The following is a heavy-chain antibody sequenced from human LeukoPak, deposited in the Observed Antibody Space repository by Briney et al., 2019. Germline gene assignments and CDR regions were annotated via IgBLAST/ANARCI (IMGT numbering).Heavy chain of an antibody. Sequence: SETLSLTCTVSGGSISSYYWSWIRQPAGKGLEWIGRIYTSGSTNYNPYLKSRVTMSVDTSKNQFSLKLSSVTAADTAVYYCARVTPLLQGGGEIDYWGQGTLVTVSS. D-gene: IGHD2-21*02. V-gene: IGHV4-4*07. J-gene: IGHJ4*02. CDR3: ARVTPLLQGGGEIDY. CDR1: GGSISSYY. CDR2: IYTSGST.